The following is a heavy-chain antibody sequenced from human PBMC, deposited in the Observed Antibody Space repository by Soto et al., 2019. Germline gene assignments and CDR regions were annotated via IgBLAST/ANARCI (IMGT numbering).Heavy chain of an antibody. CDR1: GYTFTSYY. D-gene: IGHD3-9*01. Sequence: VSVKVSCKASGYTFTSYYMHWVRQAPGQGLEWMGIINPSGGSTSYAQKFQGRVTMTRDTSTSTVYMELSSLRSEDTAVYYCARSALRYFDWLLSYFDYWGQGTLVTVSS. CDR2: INPSGGST. CDR3: ARSALRYFDWLLSYFDY. J-gene: IGHJ4*02. V-gene: IGHV1-46*01.